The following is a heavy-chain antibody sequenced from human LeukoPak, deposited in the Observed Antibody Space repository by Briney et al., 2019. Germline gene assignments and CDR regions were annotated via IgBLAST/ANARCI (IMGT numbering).Heavy chain of an antibody. CDR3: ARDYPRASSSLFGNVLSRGNTGPNFDY. CDR2: IIPIFGTA. Sequence: GASVKVSCKASGGTFSSYAISWVRQAPGQGLEWMGGIIPIFGTANYAQKLQGRVTMTTDTSTSTAYMELRSLRSDDTAVYYCARDYPRASSSLFGNVLSRGNTGPNFDYWGQGTLVTVSS. V-gene: IGHV1-69*05. J-gene: IGHJ4*02. D-gene: IGHD6-13*01. CDR1: GGTFSSYA.